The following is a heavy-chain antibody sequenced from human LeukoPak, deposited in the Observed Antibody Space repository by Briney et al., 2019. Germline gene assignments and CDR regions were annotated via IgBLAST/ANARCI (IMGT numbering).Heavy chain of an antibody. CDR2: IIPILGIA. J-gene: IGHJ5*02. CDR1: GGTFSSYA. V-gene: IGHV1-69*04. D-gene: IGHD1-26*01. CDR3: ARAPGRVGATSWFDP. Sequence: RASVKVSCKASGGTFSSYAISWVRQAPGQGLEWMGRIIPILGIANYAQKFQGRVTITADKSTSTAYMELSSLRSEDTAVYYCARAPGRVGATSWFDPWGQGTLVTVSS.